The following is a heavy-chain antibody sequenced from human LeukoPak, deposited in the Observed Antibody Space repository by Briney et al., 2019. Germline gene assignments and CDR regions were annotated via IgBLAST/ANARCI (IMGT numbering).Heavy chain of an antibody. CDR1: GGSFSGYY. D-gene: IGHD3-3*01. V-gene: IGHV4-34*01. CDR2: INHSGST. Sequence: PSETLSLTCAVYGGSFSGYYWSWIRQPPGKGLEWIGEINHSGSTNYNPSLKSRVTISVDTSKNQFSLKLSSVTAADAAVYYCARDARFFDPWGQGTLVTVSS. J-gene: IGHJ5*02. CDR3: ARDARFFDP.